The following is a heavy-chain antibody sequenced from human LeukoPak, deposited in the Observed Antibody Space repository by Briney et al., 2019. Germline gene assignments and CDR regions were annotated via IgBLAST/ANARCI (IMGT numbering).Heavy chain of an antibody. Sequence: GGSLRLSCAASGFTFSSYAMHWVRQAPGKGLEWVAFIRYDGSNKYYADSVKGRFTISRDNSKNTLYLQMNSLRAEDTAVYYCAKDPMYYYGSGSYLEYWGQGTLVTVSS. CDR2: IRYDGSNK. CDR1: GFTFSSYA. CDR3: AKDPMYYYGSGSYLEY. V-gene: IGHV3-30*02. D-gene: IGHD3-10*01. J-gene: IGHJ4*02.